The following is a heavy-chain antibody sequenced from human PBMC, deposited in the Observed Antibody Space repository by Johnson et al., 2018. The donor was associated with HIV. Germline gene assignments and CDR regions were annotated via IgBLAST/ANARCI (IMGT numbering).Heavy chain of an antibody. CDR1: GFTFSNAW. CDR2: IKSKTDGGTT. CDR3: ARDLSEGELGHAFDI. V-gene: IGHV3-15*01. J-gene: IGHJ3*02. Sequence: EVQLVESGRGLVKPGGSLRLSCAASGFTFSNAWMSWVRQAPGQGLEWVGRIKSKTDGGTTAYAAPVKGRFTISRADSKNTLYLQMNSRRAEDTAVYYCARDLSEGELGHAFDIWGQGTMVTVSS. D-gene: IGHD1-26*01.